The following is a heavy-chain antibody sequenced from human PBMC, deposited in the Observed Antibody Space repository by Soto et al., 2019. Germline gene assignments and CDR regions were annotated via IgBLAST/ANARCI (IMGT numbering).Heavy chain of an antibody. CDR2: IYYSGST. V-gene: IGHV4-31*03. D-gene: IGHD3-10*01. CDR1: GGSISSGGYY. CDR3: ASLYGSGSPVPSGY. Sequence: SETLSLTCTVSGGSISSGGYYWSWIRQHPGKGLEWIGYIYYSGSTYYNPSLKSRVTISVDTSKNQFSLKLSSVTAADTAVYYCASLYGSGSPVPSGYWGQGTLVTVSS. J-gene: IGHJ4*02.